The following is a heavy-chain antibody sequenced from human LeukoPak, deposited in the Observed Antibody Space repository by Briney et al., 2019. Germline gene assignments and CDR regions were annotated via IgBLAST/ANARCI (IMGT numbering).Heavy chain of an antibody. Sequence: SETLSLTCTVSGGSISSYYWSWIRQPPGKGLEWIGYIYYSGSTNYNPSLKSRVTISVDTSKNQFSLKLSSVTAADTAVYYCARFKNSGSFHYWGQGTLVTVSS. CDR1: GGSISSYY. D-gene: IGHD1-26*01. CDR2: IYYSGST. J-gene: IGHJ4*02. V-gene: IGHV4-59*08. CDR3: ARFKNSGSFHY.